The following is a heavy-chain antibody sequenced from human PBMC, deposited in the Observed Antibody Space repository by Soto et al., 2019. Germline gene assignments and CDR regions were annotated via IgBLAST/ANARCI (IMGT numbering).Heavy chain of an antibody. Sequence: QVQLQESGPGLVEPSQTLSLTCTVSGGSVSSGGYFWSWIRQPPGEGLEWIGHIYNSGSTYSNPSPRGRVTISVDTSKSPFSLKLSAVTAADTAVYYGARGPSADKIDFWGQGTLVTVSS. CDR3: ARGPSADKIDF. D-gene: IGHD3-3*01. V-gene: IGHV4-30-4*01. CDR2: IYNSGST. J-gene: IGHJ4*02. CDR1: GGSVSSGGYF.